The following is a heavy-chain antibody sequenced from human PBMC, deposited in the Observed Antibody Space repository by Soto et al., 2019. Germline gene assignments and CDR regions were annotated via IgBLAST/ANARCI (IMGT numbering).Heavy chain of an antibody. J-gene: IGHJ5*02. D-gene: IGHD1-7*01. V-gene: IGHV4-34*01. CDR3: ARDHTPRYNWNYFSWFDP. CDR1: GGSFSGFY. CDR2: INHSGTT. Sequence: QVQLQQWGAGLLKPSETLSLTCAVYGGSFSGFYWSWIRQPPGKGLEWIGEINHSGTTNSNPSLKSRVTISVDTSKNQFSLKLSSVTAADTAVYYCARDHTPRYNWNYFSWFDPWRQGTLVTVSS.